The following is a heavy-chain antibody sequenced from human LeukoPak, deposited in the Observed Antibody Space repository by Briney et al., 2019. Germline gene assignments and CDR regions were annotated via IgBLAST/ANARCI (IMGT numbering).Heavy chain of an antibody. CDR2: INHSGST. D-gene: IGHD3-3*01. CDR1: GGSFSGYY. Sequence: SETLSLTCAVYGGSFSGYYWSWIRQPPGKGLEWLGEINHSGSTNYNPSLKSRVTISVDTSKNQFSLKLSSVTAADTAVYCCASAILEAADSRFDYWGQGTLVTVSS. V-gene: IGHV4-34*01. CDR3: ASAILEAADSRFDY. J-gene: IGHJ4*02.